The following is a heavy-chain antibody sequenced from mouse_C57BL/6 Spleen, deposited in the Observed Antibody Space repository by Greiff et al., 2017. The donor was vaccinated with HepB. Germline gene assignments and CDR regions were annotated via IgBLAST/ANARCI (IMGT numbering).Heavy chain of an antibody. CDR3: TTWGNYGAWFAY. Sequence: VQLQQSGAELVRPGASVKLSCTASGFNIKDYYMHWVKQRPEQGLEWIGRIDPEDGDTEYAPKFQGKATMTADTSANTAYLQLSSLTSEDTAVYYCTTWGNYGAWFAYGGQGTLGTVSA. J-gene: IGHJ3*01. CDR2: IDPEDGDT. CDR1: GFNIKDYY. D-gene: IGHD2-1*01. V-gene: IGHV14-1*01.